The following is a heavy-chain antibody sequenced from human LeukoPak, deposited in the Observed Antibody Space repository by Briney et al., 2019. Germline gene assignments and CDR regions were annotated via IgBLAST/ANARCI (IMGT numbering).Heavy chain of an antibody. CDR3: ASDGIAVDRGIGYFDY. D-gene: IGHD6-13*01. CDR2: IWYDGSNK. CDR1: GFNFGSYG. V-gene: IGHV3-33*01. Sequence: PGRSLRLSCAASGFNFGSYGMHWVRQAPGKGLEWVAVIWYDGSNKYYADSVKGRFTISRDNSENTLYLQMNSLRAEDTALYYCASDGIAVDRGIGYFDYWGQGTLVTVSS. J-gene: IGHJ4*02.